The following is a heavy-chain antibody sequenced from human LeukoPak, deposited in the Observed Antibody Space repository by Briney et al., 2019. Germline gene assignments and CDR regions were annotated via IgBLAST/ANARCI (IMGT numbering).Heavy chain of an antibody. CDR3: ARGESYYYDSSGSSFQD. J-gene: IGHJ1*01. D-gene: IGHD3-22*01. CDR2: ISSSSSTI. Sequence: GGSLRLSCTASGFAFRDYYMSWIRQAPGKGLEWVSYISSSSSTIYYADSVQGRFTISRDNAKNSLYLQMNNLRAEDTAVYYCARGESYYYDSSGSSFQDWGQGTLVTVSS. V-gene: IGHV3-11*01. CDR1: GFAFRDYY.